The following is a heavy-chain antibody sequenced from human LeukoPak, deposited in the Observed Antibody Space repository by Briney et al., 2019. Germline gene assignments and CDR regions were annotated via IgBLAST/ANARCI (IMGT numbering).Heavy chain of an antibody. CDR3: ASKGAPYCGGDCHPPKTSHIQINNWFDP. J-gene: IGHJ5*02. CDR1: GGTFSSYA. CDR2: IIPIFGTA. V-gene: IGHV1-69*13. D-gene: IGHD2-21*01. Sequence: GASVKVSCKASGGTFSSYAISWVRQAPGQGLEWMGGIIPIFGTANYAQKFQGRVAITADESTSTAYMELSSLRSEDTAVYYCASKGAPYCGGDCHPPKTSHIQINNWFDPWGQGTLVTVSS.